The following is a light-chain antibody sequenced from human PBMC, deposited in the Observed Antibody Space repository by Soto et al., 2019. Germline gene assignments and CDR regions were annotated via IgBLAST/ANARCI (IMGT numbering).Light chain of an antibody. V-gene: IGLV2-14*03. J-gene: IGLJ2*01. CDR2: DVN. CDR1: SSDIGAYNF. Sequence: QSALTQPASVSGSPGQSITISCTGTSSDIGAYNFVSWYQQHPGKAPKLMLYDVNIRPSGVSNRFSGSKSGNTASLTISGLQAEDEADYSCTSWKTSTTMLFGGGTKVTVL. CDR3: TSWKTSTTML.